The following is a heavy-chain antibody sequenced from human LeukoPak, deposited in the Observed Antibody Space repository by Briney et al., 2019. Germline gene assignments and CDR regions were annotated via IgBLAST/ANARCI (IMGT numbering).Heavy chain of an antibody. CDR2: INEAGTMK. J-gene: IGHJ4*02. CDR3: ARDEPGYGEFLLY. Sequence: PGGSLRLSCAASGFTFSSYWMSWVRQAPGKGLEWVANINEAGTMKSVADSVKGRFTISRDNTKNSLYLEMNSLRAEDMAVYYCARDEPGYGEFLLYWGQGTLLTVSS. V-gene: IGHV3-7*01. CDR1: GFTFSSYW. D-gene: IGHD3-10*01.